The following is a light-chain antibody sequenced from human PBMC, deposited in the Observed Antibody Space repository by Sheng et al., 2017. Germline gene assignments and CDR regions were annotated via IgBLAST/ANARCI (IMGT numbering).Light chain of an antibody. V-gene: IGKV1-27*01. CDR3: QQYDDWPPLYT. CDR2: AAS. J-gene: IGKJ2*01. Sequence: DIQMTQSPSSLSASVGDRVTITCRASQDISNYLAWYQQKPGKVPSLLIYAASTLQSGVPTRFSGRGSGTEFTLTISSLQSEDFAVYYCQQYDDWPPLYTFGQGTKLEI. CDR1: QDISNY.